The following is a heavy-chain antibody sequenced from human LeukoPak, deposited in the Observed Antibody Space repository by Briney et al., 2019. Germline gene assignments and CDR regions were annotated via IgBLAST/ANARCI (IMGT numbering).Heavy chain of an antibody. CDR2: ISTTGTYI. Sequence: GGSLRLSCAASGFIFRDYYMSWVRQAPGKGLEWISYISTTGTYINYADSVKGRFTISRDNVKNSLYLQMNSLRAEDTAVYYCAGDGGSGSYPRYWGQGTLVTVSS. V-gene: IGHV3-11*06. CDR3: AGDGGSGSYPRY. CDR1: GFIFRDYY. J-gene: IGHJ4*02. D-gene: IGHD1-26*01.